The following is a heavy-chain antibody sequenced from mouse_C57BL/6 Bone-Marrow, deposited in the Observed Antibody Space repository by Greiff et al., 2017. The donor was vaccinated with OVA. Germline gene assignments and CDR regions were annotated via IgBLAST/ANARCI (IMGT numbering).Heavy chain of an antibody. CDR3: ARQRLGRRYFDY. D-gene: IGHD4-1*01. Sequence: EVKLMESGGGLVKPGGSLKLSCAASGFTFSDYGMHWVRQAPEKGLEWVAYISSGSSTIYYADTVKGRFTISRDNAKNTLFLQMTSLRSEDTAMYYCARQRLGRRYFDYWGQGTTLTVSS. CDR1: GFTFSDYG. J-gene: IGHJ2*01. V-gene: IGHV5-17*01. CDR2: ISSGSSTI.